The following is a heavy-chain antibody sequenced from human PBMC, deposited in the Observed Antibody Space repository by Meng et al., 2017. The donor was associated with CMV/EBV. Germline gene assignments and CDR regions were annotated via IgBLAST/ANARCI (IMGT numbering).Heavy chain of an antibody. V-gene: IGHV1-18*01. CDR1: GYTFTSYV. D-gene: IGHD1-1*01. CDR3: ARDTTGTVYYYYGMDV. CDR2: ISAYNGNT. Sequence: ASVKVSCKASGYTFTSYVISWVRQAPGQGLEWMGWISAYNGNTNYAQKLQGRVTMTTDTSTSTAYMELRSLRSDDTAVYYCARDTTGTVYYYYGMDVWGQGTTVTVSS. J-gene: IGHJ6*02.